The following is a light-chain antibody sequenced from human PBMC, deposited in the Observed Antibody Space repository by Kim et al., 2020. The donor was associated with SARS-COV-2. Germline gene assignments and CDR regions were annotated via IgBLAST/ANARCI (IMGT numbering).Light chain of an antibody. CDR3: QSADSSDTYV. CDR2: KDS. Sequence: SYELTQPPSVSVSPGQTARITCSGDALTKHYASWYQQKPGQAPVLVIYKDSERPSGIPERFSGSSSGTTVTLTISGVQAEDEADYYCQSADSSDTYVFATGTKVPVL. CDR1: ALTKHY. V-gene: IGLV3-25*03. J-gene: IGLJ1*01.